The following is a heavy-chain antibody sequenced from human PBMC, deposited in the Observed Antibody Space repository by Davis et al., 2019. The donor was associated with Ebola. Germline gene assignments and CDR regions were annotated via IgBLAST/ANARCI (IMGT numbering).Heavy chain of an antibody. J-gene: IGHJ4*02. Sequence: MPGGSLRLSCTVSGASISSYYWSWIRQPPGKGLEWIGEINHSGSTNYNPSLKSRVTISVDTSKNQFSLKLSSVTAADTAVYYCARHKYCGADCYSGYLDFWGQGTLVTVSS. V-gene: IGHV4-34*01. CDR1: GASISSYY. D-gene: IGHD2-21*02. CDR3: ARHKYCGADCYSGYLDF. CDR2: INHSGST.